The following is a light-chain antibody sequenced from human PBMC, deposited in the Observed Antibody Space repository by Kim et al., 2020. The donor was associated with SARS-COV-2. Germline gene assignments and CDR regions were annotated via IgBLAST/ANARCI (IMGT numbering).Light chain of an antibody. CDR2: DVS. J-gene: IGLJ3*02. CDR3: SSYTSSSLWV. Sequence: LTQPASVSGSPGQSITISCTGTSSDVGGYNYVSWYQQHPGKAPKLMIYDVSNRPSGVSNRFSGSKSGNTASLTISGLQAEDEADYYCSSYTSSSLWV. V-gene: IGLV2-14*03. CDR1: SSDVGGYNY.